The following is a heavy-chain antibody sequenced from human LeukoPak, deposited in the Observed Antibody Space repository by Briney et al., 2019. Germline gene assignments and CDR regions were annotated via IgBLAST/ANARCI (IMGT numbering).Heavy chain of an antibody. D-gene: IGHD1-26*01. CDR2: IGGSGGST. V-gene: IGHV3-23*01. Sequence: GGSLRLSCAASGFTFSSYAMSWVRQAPGKGLEWVSAIGGSGGSTYYADSVKGRFTISRDNSKNTLYLQMNSLRAEDTAVYYCAKGVTKWELRYYFDYWGQGTLVTVSS. CDR1: GFTFSSYA. J-gene: IGHJ4*02. CDR3: AKGVTKWELRYYFDY.